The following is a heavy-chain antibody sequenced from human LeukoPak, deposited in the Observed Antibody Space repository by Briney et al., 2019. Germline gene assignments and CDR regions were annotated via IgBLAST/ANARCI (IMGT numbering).Heavy chain of an antibody. J-gene: IGHJ4*02. CDR1: GFTFSDYA. V-gene: IGHV3-23*01. CDR3: AKDFAVAGPDY. Sequence: GGSLRLSCAASGFTFSDYAMTWVRQGPGQGLEWVASITESGAKTYYADSMKGRFTISRDNSKNTLHLQMTSLRTEDTAVYYCAKDFAVAGPDYWGQGTLVIVSS. D-gene: IGHD6-19*01. CDR2: ITESGAKT.